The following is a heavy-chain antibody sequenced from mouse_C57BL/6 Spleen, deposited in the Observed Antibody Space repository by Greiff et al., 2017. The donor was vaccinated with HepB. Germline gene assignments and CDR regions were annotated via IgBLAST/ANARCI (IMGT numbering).Heavy chain of an antibody. CDR2: IDPSDSYT. CDR3: ARTPTTEGYYFDY. D-gene: IGHD1-1*01. Sequence: QVQLQQPGAELVMPGASVKLSCKASGYTFTSYWMHWVKQRPGQGLEWIGEIDPSDSYTNYNQKFKGKSTLTVDKSSSTAYMQLSSLTSEDSAVYYCARTPTTEGYYFDYWGQGTTLTVSS. CDR1: GYTFTSYW. V-gene: IGHV1-69*01. J-gene: IGHJ2*01.